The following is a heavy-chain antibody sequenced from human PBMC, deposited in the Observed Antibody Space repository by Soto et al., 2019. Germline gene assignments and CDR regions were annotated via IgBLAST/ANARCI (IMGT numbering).Heavy chain of an antibody. V-gene: IGHV3-23*01. D-gene: IGHD1-20*01. CDR3: AKDFAYPPLYNWNHAHPFDY. J-gene: IGHJ4*02. CDR1: GFTFSSYS. Sequence: EVQLLESGGGLVQPGGSLRLSCAASGFTFSSYSMSWVRQAPGKGLEWVSGFRTGGDDATTYYADSVKGRFTISRDNSKNTLYLQMNSLRAEDTAVYYCAKDFAYPPLYNWNHAHPFDYWGQGTLVTVSS. CDR2: FRTGGDDATT.